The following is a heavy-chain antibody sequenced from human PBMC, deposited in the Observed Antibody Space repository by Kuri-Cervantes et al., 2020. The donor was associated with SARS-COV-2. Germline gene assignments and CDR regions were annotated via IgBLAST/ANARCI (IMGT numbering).Heavy chain of an antibody. CDR3: ARAPSGSPTEF. Sequence: GESLKISCAASGFTVSSNYMSWVRQGPGKGLVWVSRMSGDGSSITYADSVKGRFTISRDNAKNTLYLQMNSLRVEDTAVYFCARAPSGSPTEFWGQGTLVTVSS. CDR2: MSGDGSSI. J-gene: IGHJ4*02. CDR1: GFTVSSNY. D-gene: IGHD1-26*01. V-gene: IGHV3-74*01.